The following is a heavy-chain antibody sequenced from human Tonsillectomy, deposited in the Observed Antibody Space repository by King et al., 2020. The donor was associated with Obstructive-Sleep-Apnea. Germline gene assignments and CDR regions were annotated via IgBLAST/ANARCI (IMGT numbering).Heavy chain of an antibody. V-gene: IGHV4-39*01. J-gene: IGHJ4*02. CDR1: GGSISSSCYY. CDR2: IYYSGST. CDR3: ATPYSSSWYGGVDY. D-gene: IGHD6-13*01. Sequence: QLQESGPGLVKPSETLSLTCTVSGGSISSSCYYLGWIRQPPGKGVEWIWSIYYSGSTYYNPSLKSRGTISVDTSKNQFSLKLSSVTAADTAVYYCATPYSSSWYGGVDYWGQGTLVTVSS.